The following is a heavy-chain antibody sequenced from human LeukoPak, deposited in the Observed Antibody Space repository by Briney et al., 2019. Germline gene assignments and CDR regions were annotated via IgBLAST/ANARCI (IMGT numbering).Heavy chain of an antibody. V-gene: IGHV1-69*13. D-gene: IGHD6-6*01. CDR3: ACIYSSPSWGYYYYYYMDV. CDR1: GGTFSSYA. Sequence: SVKVSCKASGGTFSSYAISWVRQAPGQGLEWMGGIIPIFGTANYAKKFQGRATITADESTSTAYMELSSLRSEHTAVYYCACIYSSPSWGYYYYYYMDVWGKGTTVTVSS. CDR2: IIPIFGTA. J-gene: IGHJ6*03.